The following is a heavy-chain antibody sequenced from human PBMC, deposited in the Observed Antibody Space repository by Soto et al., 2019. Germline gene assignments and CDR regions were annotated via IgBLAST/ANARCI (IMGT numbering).Heavy chain of an antibody. CDR1: GFTFRTYS. D-gene: IGHD1-7*01. CDR2: ITATGGTT. J-gene: IGHJ3*02. CDR3: AKCMQAYWNYDAHHI. V-gene: IGHV3-23*01. Sequence: PGGSLRLSCVASGFTFRTYSMTWVRQVPGKGLEWVAHITATGGTTYYAASVEGRFTISRDPSRNIVYLQMNSLRAEDTALYYCAKCMQAYWNYDAHHIWGQGTMVTVS.